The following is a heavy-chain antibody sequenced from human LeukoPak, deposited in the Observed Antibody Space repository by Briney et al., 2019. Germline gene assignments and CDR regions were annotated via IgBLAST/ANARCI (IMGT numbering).Heavy chain of an antibody. CDR3: AFRGNTYRVY. D-gene: IGHD5-18*01. V-gene: IGHV3-48*03. CDR2: ISSSGSTL. J-gene: IGHJ4*02. CDR1: RFTFSNYE. Sequence: AGGSLRLSCAASRFTFSNYEMNWVRQAPGKGLEWVSYISSSGSTLDYADSVKGRFTISRDNAKNSLYLQMNSLRAEDTAVCYCAFRGNTYRVYWGQGALVTVSS.